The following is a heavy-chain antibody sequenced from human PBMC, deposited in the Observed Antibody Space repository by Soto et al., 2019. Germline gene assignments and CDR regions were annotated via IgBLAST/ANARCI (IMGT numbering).Heavy chain of an antibody. CDR3: ARDRTAYFASGSDPYYYYYMDV. V-gene: IGHV3-7*01. D-gene: IGHD3-10*01. CDR1: GFTFSSYW. J-gene: IGHJ6*03. Sequence: GSLRLSCAASGFTFSSYWMSWVRQAPGKGLEWVTTIKHDASEKYYVDSVKGRFTISRDNAKNSLYLQMNSLRAEDTAVYYCARDRTAYFASGSDPYYYYYMDVWGTGTTVTVSS. CDR2: IKHDASEK.